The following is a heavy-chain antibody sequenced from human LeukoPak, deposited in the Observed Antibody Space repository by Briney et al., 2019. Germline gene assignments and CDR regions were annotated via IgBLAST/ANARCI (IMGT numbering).Heavy chain of an antibody. CDR1: GFTFSNAW. J-gene: IGHJ4*02. Sequence: GGSLRLSCAASGFTFSNAWMSWVRQAPGKGLDWVGRIKSKNEGGTTDYAAPVKGRFTISRDDSKNTLHLQMNSLETEDTAMYYCTSDLSFVMIGVVIENAYWGQGSQVTVSS. CDR2: IKSKNEGGTT. CDR3: TSDLSFVMIGVVIENAY. D-gene: IGHD3-22*01. V-gene: IGHV3-15*01.